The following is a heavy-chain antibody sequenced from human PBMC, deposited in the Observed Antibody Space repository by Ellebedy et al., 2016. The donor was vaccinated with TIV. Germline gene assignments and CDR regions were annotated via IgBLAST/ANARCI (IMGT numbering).Heavy chain of an antibody. D-gene: IGHD2-2*01. CDR1: GGTFSTYA. V-gene: IGHV1-69*05. J-gene: IGHJ5*02. Sequence: AASVKVSCKASGGTFSTYAVSWVRQAPGQGLEWMGGIVPIFGTANYAQKLQGRVTMTTDTSTSTAYLELRSLRSDDTAVYYCARYCNSTTCSNWFDPWGQGTLVTVSS. CDR3: ARYCNSTTCSNWFDP. CDR2: IVPIFGTA.